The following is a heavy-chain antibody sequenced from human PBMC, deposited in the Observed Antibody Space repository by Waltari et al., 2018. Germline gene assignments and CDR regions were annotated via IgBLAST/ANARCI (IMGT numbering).Heavy chain of an antibody. CDR2: IYYSGST. CDR3: ARQTYYDILTGYYLPFDY. J-gene: IGHJ4*02. CDR1: GGSISSSSYY. D-gene: IGHD3-9*01. Sequence: QLQLQASGPGLVKPSETLSLTCTVPGGSISSSSYYWGWIRQPPGKGLEWIGSIYYSGSTYYNPSLKSRVTISVDTSKNQFSLKLSSVTAADTAVYYCARQTYYDILTGYYLPFDYWGQGTLVTVSS. V-gene: IGHV4-39*01.